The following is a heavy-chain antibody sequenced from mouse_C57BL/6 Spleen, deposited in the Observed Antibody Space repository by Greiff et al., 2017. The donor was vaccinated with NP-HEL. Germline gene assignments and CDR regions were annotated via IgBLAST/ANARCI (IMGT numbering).Heavy chain of an antibody. CDR1: GYAFSSSW. J-gene: IGHJ1*03. V-gene: IGHV1-82*01. D-gene: IGHD2-2*01. CDR3: ARLGYEGYFDV. Sequence: VQLQQSGPELVKPGASVKISCKASGYAFSSSWMNWVKQRPGKGLEWIGRIYPGDGDTNYNGKFKGKATLTADKSSSTAYMQLSSLTSEDSAVYFCARLGYEGYFDVWGTGTTVTVSS. CDR2: IYPGDGDT.